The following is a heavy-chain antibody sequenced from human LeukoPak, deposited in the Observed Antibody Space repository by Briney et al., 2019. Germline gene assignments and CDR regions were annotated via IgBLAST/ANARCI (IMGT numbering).Heavy chain of an antibody. CDR3: ARANTYYYGSGSSVDY. Sequence: SETLSLTCAVYGGSFSGYYWSWIRQPPGKGLEWIGEINHSGSTNYNPSLKSRVTISVDTSKNQFSLKLSSVTAADTAVYYCARANTYYYGSGSSVDYWGQGTLDTVSS. CDR2: INHSGST. D-gene: IGHD3-10*01. V-gene: IGHV4-34*01. J-gene: IGHJ4*02. CDR1: GGSFSGYY.